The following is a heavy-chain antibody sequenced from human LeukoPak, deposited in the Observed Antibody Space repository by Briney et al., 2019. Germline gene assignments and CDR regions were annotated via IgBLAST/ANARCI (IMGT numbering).Heavy chain of an antibody. CDR2: VNPNSGGT. D-gene: IGHD6-19*01. CDR3: ARAGVRSGWYVN. J-gene: IGHJ4*02. V-gene: IGHV1-2*02. Sequence: VRQAPGXGLEWMGWVNPNSGGTNYAQKFQGRVTMTRDTSISTASMELSRLRSDDTAVYYCARAGVRSGWYVNWGQGTLVTVSS.